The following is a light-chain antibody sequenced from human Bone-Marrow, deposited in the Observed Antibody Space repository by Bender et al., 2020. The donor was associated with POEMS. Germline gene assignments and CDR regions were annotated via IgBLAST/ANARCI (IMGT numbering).Light chain of an antibody. CDR3: CSYADNSVWV. J-gene: IGLJ3*02. CDR1: NSNVGGYNL. Sequence: QSALTQPASVSGSPGQSITISCTGTNSNVGGYNLVSWFQQHPGKAPKLLIYEVRKRPSGVSNRFSGSKSDNTASLTISGLQAEDEADFYCCSYADNSVWVFGGGTKLTVL. V-gene: IGLV2-23*02. CDR2: EVR.